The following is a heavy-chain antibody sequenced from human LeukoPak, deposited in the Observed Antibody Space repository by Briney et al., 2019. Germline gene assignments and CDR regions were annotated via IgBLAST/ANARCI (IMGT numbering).Heavy chain of an antibody. CDR2: ISPGYSDT. Sequence: GAALKTSCKGSGYSFTNSWIRWVRQMPGKGLEWMWIISPGYSDTIYSPSFEDHVTISTDKSIQTAYLQWSSLNSSDTAMYYCARYTDHYYFHYWGEGPLVRVFS. CDR1: GYSFTNSW. D-gene: IGHD1-1*01. V-gene: IGHV5-51*01. CDR3: ARYTDHYYFHY. J-gene: IGHJ4*02.